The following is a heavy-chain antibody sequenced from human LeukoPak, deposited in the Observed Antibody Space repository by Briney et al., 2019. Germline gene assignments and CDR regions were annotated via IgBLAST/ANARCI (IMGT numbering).Heavy chain of an antibody. Sequence: GGSLRLSCAASGFTFSNAWMSWVRQAPGKGLEWVGRIKSKTDGGTTDYAAPVKGRFTISRDDSKNTLYLQMNSLKTVDTAVYYCTTDSPYSSSWFDYYYYYGMDVWGKGTTVTVSS. J-gene: IGHJ6*04. D-gene: IGHD6-13*01. V-gene: IGHV3-15*01. CDR3: TTDSPYSSSWFDYYYYYGMDV. CDR1: GFTFSNAW. CDR2: IKSKTDGGTT.